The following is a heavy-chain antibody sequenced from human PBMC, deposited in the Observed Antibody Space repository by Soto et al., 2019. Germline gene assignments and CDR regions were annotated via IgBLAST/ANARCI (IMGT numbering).Heavy chain of an antibody. D-gene: IGHD4-17*01. CDR3: ARARDYGGNSAYYGMDV. CDR1: GGSVSSGSYY. Sequence: QVQLQESGPGLVKPSETLSLTCTVSGGSVSSGSYYWSWIRQPPGKGLEWIGYIYYSGSTNYNPSLKSRVTISVDTSKKQFSLKLSSVTAADTAVYYCARARDYGGNSAYYGMDVWGQGTTVTVSS. J-gene: IGHJ6*02. CDR2: IYYSGST. V-gene: IGHV4-61*01.